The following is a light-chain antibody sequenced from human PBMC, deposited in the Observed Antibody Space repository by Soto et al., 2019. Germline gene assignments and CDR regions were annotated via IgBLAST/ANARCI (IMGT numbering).Light chain of an antibody. V-gene: IGKV4-1*01. CDR3: HQYQSAPQS. Sequence: DIVMTQSPDSLAVSLGERATINCKSSQSVLYSPNNKNYLAWYQQKPGQPPKLLIYWASTRESGVPDRFSGSVSGTDFTLTISSLQAEDVAFYYCHQYQSAPQSLGQGTKVEIK. J-gene: IGKJ1*01. CDR2: WAS. CDR1: QSVLYSPNNKNY.